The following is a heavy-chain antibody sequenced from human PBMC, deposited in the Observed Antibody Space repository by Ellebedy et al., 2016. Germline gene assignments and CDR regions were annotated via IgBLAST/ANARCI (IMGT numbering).Heavy chain of an antibody. Sequence: GESLKISXAASGFTFSNYGMTWVRQAPGKGLEWVSALRGSGDSTFYADSVKGRFIISRDNSMNTLHLQMTILRPEDTALYYCVKDNGFTISGIFDYWGQGTPVTVSS. CDR3: VKDNGFTISGIFDY. D-gene: IGHD5-24*01. CDR1: GFTFSNYG. V-gene: IGHV3-23*01. J-gene: IGHJ4*02. CDR2: LRGSGDST.